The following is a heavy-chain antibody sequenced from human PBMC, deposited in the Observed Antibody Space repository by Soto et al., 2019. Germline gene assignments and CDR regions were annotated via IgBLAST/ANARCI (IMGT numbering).Heavy chain of an antibody. D-gene: IGHD6-13*01. V-gene: IGHV1-18*01. CDR1: GYIFSNYG. Sequence: QVHLVQSGAEVKKPGASVKVSCKASGYIFSNYGINWVRQAPGQGPEWMEWISGYNGNTNYAQTLQGRVPMTTDTSTSTAYMELRSLRSDDTAIYYCARGGSSWSAEYYQHWGQGTLVIVSS. CDR3: ARGGSSWSAEYYQH. CDR2: ISGYNGNT. J-gene: IGHJ1*01.